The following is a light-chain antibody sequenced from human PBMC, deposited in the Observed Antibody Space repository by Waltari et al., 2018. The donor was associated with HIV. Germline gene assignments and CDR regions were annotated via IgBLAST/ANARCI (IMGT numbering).Light chain of an antibody. Sequence: EIVLTQSPGTLSLSPGERATLSCRASQSVSSSYVAWYQQKPGQVPRLLIYGVSSRATGIGDRFSGSGSGTDFTLTISSLESEDFAIYYCQQRSKWPTTFGQGTKVEMK. V-gene: IGKV3D-20*02. CDR1: QSVSSSY. CDR3: QQRSKWPTT. J-gene: IGKJ1*01. CDR2: GVS.